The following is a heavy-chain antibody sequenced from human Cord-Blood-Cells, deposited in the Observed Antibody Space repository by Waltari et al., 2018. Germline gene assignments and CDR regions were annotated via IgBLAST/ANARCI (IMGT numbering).Heavy chain of an antibody. CDR1: GFTFSSYS. J-gene: IGHJ4*02. V-gene: IGHV3-21*01. CDR3: ARDTPSPLGDGSY. CDR2: ISSSSSYI. D-gene: IGHD3-16*01. Sequence: EVQLVESGGGLVKPGGSLRLSCAASGFTFSSYSMNWVRQAPGKGLEWVSSISSSSSYIYYADSVKGRFTISRDNAKNSLYLQMNSLRAEDTAVYYCARDTPSPLGDGSYWGQGTLVTVSS.